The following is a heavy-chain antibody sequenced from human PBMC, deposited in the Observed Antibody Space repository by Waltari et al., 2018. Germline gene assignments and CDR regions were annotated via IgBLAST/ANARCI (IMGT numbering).Heavy chain of an antibody. V-gene: IGHV1-24*01. D-gene: IGHD3-10*01. J-gene: IGHJ4*02. Sequence: QVQAIQSGSEVKKHGASVKDSCTVYGLRLPDLSMHWVRQAPGEGLEWMGVINSEGVDFEDDEIMYTQKFQGRITMSEDTSTNTAYMEVNRLRPEDTAVYYCATGRFGSLQWGQGTPVTVSS. CDR3: ATGRFGSLQ. CDR2: VDFEDDEI. CDR1: GLRLPDLS.